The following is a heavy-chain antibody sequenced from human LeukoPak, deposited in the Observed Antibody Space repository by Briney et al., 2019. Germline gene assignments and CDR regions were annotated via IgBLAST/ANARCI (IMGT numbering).Heavy chain of an antibody. Sequence: GGSLRLSCAASGFTFDDYGMSWVRHAPGKGLEWVSGINWNGGSTVYADSVKGRFTISRDNAKNSLYLQMNSLRAEDTALYYCARDAPDYDFWSGYSYYYYYYMDVWGKGTTVTVSS. CDR3: ARDAPDYDFWSGYSYYYYYYMDV. CDR2: INWNGGST. V-gene: IGHV3-20*04. J-gene: IGHJ6*03. CDR1: GFTFDDYG. D-gene: IGHD3-3*01.